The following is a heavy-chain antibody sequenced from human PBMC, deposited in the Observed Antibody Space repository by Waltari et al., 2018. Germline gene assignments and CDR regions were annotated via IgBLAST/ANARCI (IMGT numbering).Heavy chain of an antibody. CDR2: IYYSGST. V-gene: IGHV4-39*07. J-gene: IGHJ3*02. CDR3: ASPTRHSSGWGDAFDI. Sequence: QLQLQESGPGLVKPSETLSLTCTVSGGSISSSSYYWGWIRQPPGKGLEWIGSIYYSGSTYYNPSLKSRVTISVDTSKNQFSLKLSSVTAADTAVYYCASPTRHSSGWGDAFDIWGQGTMVTVSS. D-gene: IGHD6-19*01. CDR1: GGSISSSSYY.